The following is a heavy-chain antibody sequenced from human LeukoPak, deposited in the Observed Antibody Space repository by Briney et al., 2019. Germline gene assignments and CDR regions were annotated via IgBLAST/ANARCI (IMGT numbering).Heavy chain of an antibody. CDR3: ARDHVVRGVVWDY. J-gene: IGHJ4*02. CDR1: GFTLSSHW. D-gene: IGHD3-10*01. CDR2: INQDGSEK. V-gene: IGHV3-7*05. Sequence: GGSLRLSCAVSGFTLSSHWMSWVRQAPGKGLEWVASINQDGSEKYSVDSVKGRFTISRDNAKNSLYLQMNSLRAEDTAVYYCARDHVVRGVVWDYWGQGTLVTVSS.